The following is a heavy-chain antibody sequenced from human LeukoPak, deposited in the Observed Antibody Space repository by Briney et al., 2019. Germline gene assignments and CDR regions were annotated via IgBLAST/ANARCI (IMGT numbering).Heavy chain of an antibody. V-gene: IGHV4-39*07. CDR1: GGSISSSSYY. CDR2: IYYSGST. CDR3: ARMIAAAGIGDAFDI. D-gene: IGHD6-13*01. J-gene: IGHJ3*02. Sequence: SETLSLTCTVSGGSISSSSYYWGWIRQPPEKGLEWIGSIYYSGSTYYNPSLKSRVTISVDTSKNQFSLKLSSVTAADTAVYYCARMIAAAGIGDAFDIWGQGTMVTVSS.